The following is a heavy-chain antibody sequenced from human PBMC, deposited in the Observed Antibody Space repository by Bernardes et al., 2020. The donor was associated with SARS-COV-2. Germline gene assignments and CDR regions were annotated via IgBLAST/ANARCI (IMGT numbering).Heavy chain of an antibody. D-gene: IGHD5-18*01. Sequence: SLRLSCAASGFTFSRYAMSWIRQAPGKGLECVSTINNSGDTIFYADSVKGRFTISRDNVKNTLDLQMNSLGTEDTAVYYCAKDLRGNNFGSDWYFDLWGRGILVTVSS. J-gene: IGHJ2*01. V-gene: IGHV3-23*01. CDR2: INNSGDTI. CDR1: GFTFSRYA. CDR3: AKDLRGNNFGSDWYFDL.